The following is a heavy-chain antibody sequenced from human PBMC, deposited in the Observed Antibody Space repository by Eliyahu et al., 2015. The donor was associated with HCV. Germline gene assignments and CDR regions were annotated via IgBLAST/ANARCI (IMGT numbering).Heavy chain of an antibody. D-gene: IGHD3-10*01. V-gene: IGHV1-69*01. CDR2: IIPIFGTA. Sequence: QVQLVQSGAEVKKPGSSVKVSCKASGGTFSSYAISWVRXAPGQGLEWMGGIIPIFGTANYAQKFQGRVTITADESTSTAYMELSSLRSEDTAVYYCAVGVLLWFGGTLASPYYYYGMDVWGQGTTVTVSS. CDR1: GGTFSSYA. J-gene: IGHJ6*02. CDR3: AVGVLLWFGGTLASPYYYYGMDV.